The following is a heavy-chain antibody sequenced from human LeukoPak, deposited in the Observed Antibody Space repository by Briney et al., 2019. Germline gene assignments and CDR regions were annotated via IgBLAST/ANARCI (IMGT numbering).Heavy chain of an antibody. J-gene: IGHJ4*02. CDR2: ISGSGGST. D-gene: IGHD5-24*01. V-gene: IGHV3-23*01. CDR3: AKVGDGYNSLNDY. CDR1: GFTFSSYS. Sequence: GGSLRLSCAASGFTFSSYSMNWVRQAPGKGLEWVSAISGSGGSTYYADSVKGRFTISRDNSKNTLYLQMNSLRAEDTAVYYCAKVGDGYNSLNDYWGQGTLVTVSS.